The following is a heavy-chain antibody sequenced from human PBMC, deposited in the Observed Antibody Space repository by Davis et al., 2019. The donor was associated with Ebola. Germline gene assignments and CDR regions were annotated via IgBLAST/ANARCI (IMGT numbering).Heavy chain of an antibody. CDR2: ISSSSSYI. CDR3: ESHPYYYYGMDV. CDR1: GFTFSSYS. D-gene: IGHD3-10*01. J-gene: IGHJ6*02. V-gene: IGHV3-21*03. Sequence: ESLKFSCAASGFTFSSYSMNWVRQAPGKVLEWVSSISSSSSYIYYADSVKGRFTISRDNAKNSLYLQMNSLRAEARALWFRESHPYYYYGMDVWGQGTTVTVSS.